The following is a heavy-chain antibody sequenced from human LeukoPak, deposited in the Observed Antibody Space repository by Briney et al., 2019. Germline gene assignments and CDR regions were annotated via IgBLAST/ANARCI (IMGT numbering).Heavy chain of an antibody. D-gene: IGHD5-24*01. CDR1: GCSISSGGYY. CDR3: AREGVEMATTIFDY. V-gene: IGHV4-31*03. Sequence: PSQTLSLTCTVSGCSISSGGYYWSWLRQHPGKGLEWIGYIYYSGSTYYNPSLKSRVTISVDTSKNQFSLKLSSVTAADTAVYYCAREGVEMATTIFDYWGQGTLVTVSS. J-gene: IGHJ4*02. CDR2: IYYSGST.